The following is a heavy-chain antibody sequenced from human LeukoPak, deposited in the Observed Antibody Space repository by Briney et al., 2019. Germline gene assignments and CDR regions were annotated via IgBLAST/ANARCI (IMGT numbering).Heavy chain of an antibody. Sequence: ASVKVSCKASGYTFTGYYMHWVRQAPGQGLEWMGWINPNSGGTNYAQKFQGRVTMTRDTSISTAYMELSSLRSEDTAVYYCARGSEELEPTPVYYYYYYMDVWGKGTTVTVSS. V-gene: IGHV1-2*02. J-gene: IGHJ6*03. CDR1: GYTFTGYY. CDR2: INPNSGGT. D-gene: IGHD1-1*01. CDR3: ARGSEELEPTPVYYYYYYMDV.